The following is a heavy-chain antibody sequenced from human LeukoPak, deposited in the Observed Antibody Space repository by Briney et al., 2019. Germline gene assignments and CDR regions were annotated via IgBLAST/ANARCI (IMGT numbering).Heavy chain of an antibody. CDR2: INHRGST. CDR3: ARGRVSSSSWYSTYYYYFYMDV. D-gene: IGHD6-13*01. J-gene: IGHJ6*03. Sequence: SETLSLTCAVNGGSFSRYYWSWIRQPPGKGLEWIGEINHRGSTNYNPSLKSRVTISVDTSKNHFSLELSSVTAADTAVYFCARGRVSSSSWYSTYYYYFYMDVWGKGTTVTVSS. V-gene: IGHV4-34*01. CDR1: GGSFSRYY.